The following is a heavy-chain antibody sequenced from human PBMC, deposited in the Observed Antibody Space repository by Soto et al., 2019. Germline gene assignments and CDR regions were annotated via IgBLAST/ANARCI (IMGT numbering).Heavy chain of an antibody. D-gene: IGHD2-21*01. CDR1: GFSVSYHW. V-gene: IGHV3-74*01. CDR2: IKTDGTYT. J-gene: IGHJ3*01. CDR3: ARPKGAAYSAFDV. Sequence: EVQLVESGGGLVQPGGSLTLSCAASGFSVSYHWMHWVRLGPGRGLESISRIKTDGTYTDYADSVKGRFTISRDNAKNMLYLQMDSLRPEDTAVYYCARPKGAAYSAFDVWGQGTGVNVSS.